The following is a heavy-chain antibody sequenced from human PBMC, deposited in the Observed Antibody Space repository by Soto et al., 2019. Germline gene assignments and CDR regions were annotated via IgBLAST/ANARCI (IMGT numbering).Heavy chain of an antibody. D-gene: IGHD3-10*01. V-gene: IGHV1-8*01. Sequence: QVQLVQSGAEVKKTGASVKVSCKASGYTFTRYDINWVRQATGQGLEWMGWMNPNSGHTGYAQKFQGRVTMTRDTSISTVYMELSSLRSEDTAVYFCARSYLFDSWGQGTPVTVSS. J-gene: IGHJ4*02. CDR1: GYTFTRYD. CDR3: ARSYLFDS. CDR2: MNPNSGHT.